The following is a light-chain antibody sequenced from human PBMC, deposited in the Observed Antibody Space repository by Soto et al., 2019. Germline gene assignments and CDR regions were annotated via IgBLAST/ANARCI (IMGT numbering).Light chain of an antibody. J-gene: IGKJ3*01. V-gene: IGKV3-11*01. Sequence: VLTQSPATLSLSPGERGTLSCRASDSINNRLAWYQQKPGQAPRLLIYDVSNRATGTPARFSGSGSGTDFTLTISSLEPEDSAVYYCQLFGRSPTFGPGTKVHIK. CDR2: DVS. CDR3: QLFGRSPT. CDR1: DSINNR.